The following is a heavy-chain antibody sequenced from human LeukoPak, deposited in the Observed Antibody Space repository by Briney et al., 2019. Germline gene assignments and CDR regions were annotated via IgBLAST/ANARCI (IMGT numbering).Heavy chain of an antibody. J-gene: IGHJ4*02. Sequence: PGGSLRLSCAGSGFTFSDHYMDWVRQAPGKGLEWVGRIRNKANSYTTEYAASVKGRFTISRDDSKNSLYLQMNSLKTEDTAVYYCARSTTVVTPYYSDYWAREPWSPSPQ. V-gene: IGHV3-72*01. CDR2: IRNKANSYTT. CDR1: GFTFSDHY. D-gene: IGHD4-23*01. CDR3: ARSTTVVTPYYSDY.